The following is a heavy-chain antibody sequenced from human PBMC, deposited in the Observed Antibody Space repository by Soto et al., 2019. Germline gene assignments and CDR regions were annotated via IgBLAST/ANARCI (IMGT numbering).Heavy chain of an antibody. CDR3: GKAGGGDYVWGSYRPLDY. V-gene: IGHV3-23*01. Sequence: EVQLLESGGGLVQPGGSLRLSCAASGFTFSSYAMSWVRQAPGKGLEWVSAISGSGGSTYYADSVKGRFTISRDNSKNTLYLQMNSLRAEDTAVYYCGKAGGGDYVWGSYRPLDYWGQGTLVTVSS. CDR2: ISGSGGST. D-gene: IGHD3-16*02. CDR1: GFTFSSYA. J-gene: IGHJ4*02.